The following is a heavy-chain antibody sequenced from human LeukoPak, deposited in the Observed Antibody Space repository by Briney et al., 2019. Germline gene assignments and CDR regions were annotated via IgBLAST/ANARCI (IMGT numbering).Heavy chain of an antibody. CDR3: ASADYGDYFYFDY. Sequence: GGSLRLSCAASGFTFDDYGMSWVRQAPGKGLERVSGINWNGGSTGYADSVKGRFTISRDNAKNSLYLQMNSLRAEDTALYYCASADYGDYFYFDYWGQGTLVTVSS. V-gene: IGHV3-20*04. D-gene: IGHD4-17*01. CDR2: INWNGGST. CDR1: GFTFDDYG. J-gene: IGHJ4*02.